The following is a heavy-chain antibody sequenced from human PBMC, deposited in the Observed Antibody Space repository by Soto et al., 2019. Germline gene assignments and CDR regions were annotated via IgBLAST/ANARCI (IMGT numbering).Heavy chain of an antibody. CDR3: ARQRTTVVTQAYFDH. D-gene: IGHD2-21*02. J-gene: IGHJ4*02. CDR1: GGSFSGYY. CDR2: INHSGRT. V-gene: IGHV4-34*01. Sequence: SGTLSLTCAVYGGSFSGYYWSWIRQPPGKGLEWIGEINHSGRTYYNPSFKSRVTISIDTSKNQFSLKLSSVTATDTAVYYCARQRTTVVTQAYFDHWGQGALVTGSS.